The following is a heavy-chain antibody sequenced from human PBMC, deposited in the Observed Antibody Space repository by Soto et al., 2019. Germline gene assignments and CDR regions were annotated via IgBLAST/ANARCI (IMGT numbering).Heavy chain of an antibody. V-gene: IGHV1-8*01. D-gene: IGHD1-1*01. CDR1: GYTFSDHD. J-gene: IGHJ4*02. Sequence: QVQLVQSGAEVKKPGASVKVSCKASGYTFSDHDINWVRQASGQGPEWLGWMNPNSGDTGYAQNCQRRVTMSRDTTKSTPYMELSSLRSEDTAVYYCARVGGNWNDDYFDSWGQGTLVTVSS. CDR2: MNPNSGDT. CDR3: ARVGGNWNDDYFDS.